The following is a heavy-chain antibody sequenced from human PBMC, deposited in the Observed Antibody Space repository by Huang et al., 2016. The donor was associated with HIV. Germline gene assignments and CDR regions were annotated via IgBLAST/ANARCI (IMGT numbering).Heavy chain of an antibody. J-gene: IGHJ4*02. V-gene: IGHV1-18*04. CDR2: VRANSGDI. CDR1: GFTFTNYG. D-gene: IGHD3-10*01. Sequence: QVQLVQSGAEVKRPGASLKVSCKTSGFTFTNYGFSWVRQAPGQGLEWLGWVRANSGDINSEWKFEGRVSMTTDTTSGTAYMELRRLTSDDTATYYCGRESLYFGDFLFDHWGQGTPVTVSA. CDR3: GRESLYFGDFLFDH.